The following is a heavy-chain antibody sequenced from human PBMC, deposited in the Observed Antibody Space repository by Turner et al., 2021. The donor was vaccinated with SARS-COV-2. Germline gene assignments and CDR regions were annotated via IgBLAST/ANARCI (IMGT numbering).Heavy chain of an antibody. J-gene: IGHJ3*02. Sequence: QLQLQESGPGLVKPSEPLSLPCTVPGGSISSSSYSWGWIRQPPGKGLEWIGSIYYSGSTYYNPSLKSRVTISVDTSKNQFSLKLNSVTAADTAVYYCASPGGNSGWFFAYDIWGQGTMVTVSS. D-gene: IGHD6-19*01. CDR3: ASPGGNSGWFFAYDI. CDR2: IYYSGST. V-gene: IGHV4-39*01. CDR1: GGSISSSSYS.